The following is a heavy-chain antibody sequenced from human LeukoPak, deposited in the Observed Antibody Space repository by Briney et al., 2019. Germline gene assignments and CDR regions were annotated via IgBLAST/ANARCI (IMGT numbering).Heavy chain of an antibody. J-gene: IGHJ4*02. V-gene: IGHV4-4*07. Sequence: SETLSLTCTVSGRSISSYYWSCTRQPAGRGLEWIGRIYTSGSTNYNPPLKSRVPMSVATSKNQSSLKLSSVTAADTAVYYCAREPTLGYYYDSSGYYLTDHFDYWGQGTLVTVSS. CDR3: AREPTLGYYYDSSGYYLTDHFDY. CDR2: IYTSGST. D-gene: IGHD3-22*01. CDR1: GRSISSYY.